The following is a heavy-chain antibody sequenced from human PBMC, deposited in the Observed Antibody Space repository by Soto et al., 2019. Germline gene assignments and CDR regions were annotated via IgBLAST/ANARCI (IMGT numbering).Heavy chain of an antibody. D-gene: IGHD5-12*01. CDR1: GYTLTELS. CDR3: AREGSGYNL. Sequence: ASVKVSCKVSGYTLTELSMHWVRQAPGKGLEWMGGFDPEDGETIYAQRFRGGLTITADESTNTVYLELIDLRSEDTAVYYCAREGSGYNLWGQGTQVTVSS. J-gene: IGHJ1*01. V-gene: IGHV1-24*01. CDR2: FDPEDGET.